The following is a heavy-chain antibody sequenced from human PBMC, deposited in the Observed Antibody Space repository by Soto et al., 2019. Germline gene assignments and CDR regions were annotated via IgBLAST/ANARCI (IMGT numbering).Heavy chain of an antibody. V-gene: IGHV3-7*05. D-gene: IGHD6-13*01. CDR3: ARDLPYSSSWLYYFDY. J-gene: IGHJ4*02. CDR1: GFTLSSYW. CDR2: IKQDGSEK. Sequence: EVQLVESGGGLVQPGGSLRLSCAASGFTLSSYWMSWVRQAPGKGLEWVANIKQDGSEKYYVDSVKGRFTISRDNAKNSLYLQMNSLRAEDTAVYYCARDLPYSSSWLYYFDYWGQGTLVTVSS.